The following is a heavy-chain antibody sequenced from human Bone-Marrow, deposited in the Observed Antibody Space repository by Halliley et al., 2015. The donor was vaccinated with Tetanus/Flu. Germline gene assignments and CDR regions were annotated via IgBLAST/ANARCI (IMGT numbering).Heavy chain of an antibody. D-gene: IGHD3-16*01. CDR1: GGSLSSYY. V-gene: IGHV4-59*12. J-gene: IGHJ5*02. CDR2: IHYGGST. Sequence: TLSLTCSVSGGSLSSYYWSWVRQTPGKGLEWIAFIHYGGSTNYNPSLKSRVTTSIDRSKDQFSLKLSSVTAADTAVYYCARGGATVGGTVFDPWGQGTLVTVSS. CDR3: ARGGATVGGTVFDP.